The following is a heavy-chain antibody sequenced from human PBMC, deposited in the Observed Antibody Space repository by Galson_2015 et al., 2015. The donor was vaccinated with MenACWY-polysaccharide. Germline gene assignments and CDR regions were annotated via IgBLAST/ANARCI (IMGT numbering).Heavy chain of an antibody. CDR2: INLDASGT. J-gene: IGHJ3*02. D-gene: IGHD2-8*01. Sequence: SLRLSCAASGFTFSSYWMHWVRHAPGKGLVWVTRINLDASGTRYADSVKGRFTISRDNAKNTLYLQMNSLRAEDTAVYYCARAPPIHCTTATCPGRNAVDIWGPGAMVTVSS. V-gene: IGHV3-74*01. CDR3: ARAPPIHCTTATCPGRNAVDI. CDR1: GFTFSSYW.